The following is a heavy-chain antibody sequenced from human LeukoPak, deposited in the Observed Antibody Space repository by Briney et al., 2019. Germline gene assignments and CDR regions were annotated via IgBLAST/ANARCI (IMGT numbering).Heavy chain of an antibody. CDR2: IYYSGST. D-gene: IGHD5-12*01. Sequence: SETLSLTCTVSGGSISSSSYYWGWIRQPPGKGLEWIGSIYYSGSTYYNPSLKSRVTISVDTSKNQFSLKLSSVPAADTAVYYCARERGYSGYDDYWGQGTLVTVSS. CDR1: GGSISSSSYY. CDR3: ARERGYSGYDDY. J-gene: IGHJ4*02. V-gene: IGHV4-39*02.